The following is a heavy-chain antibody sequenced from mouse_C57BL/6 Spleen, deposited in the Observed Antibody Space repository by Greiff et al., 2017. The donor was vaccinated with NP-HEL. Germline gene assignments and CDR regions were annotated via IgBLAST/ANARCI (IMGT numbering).Heavy chain of an antibody. J-gene: IGHJ1*03. CDR1: GYTFTSYW. D-gene: IGHD1-1*01. Sequence: QVQLQQPGAELVMPGASVKLSCKASGYTFTSYWMHWVKQRPGQGLEWIGEIDPSDSYTNSNQKFKGKSTLTVDKSSSTAYMQLSSLTSEDSAVYYCGRVLITTVVTRSFDVWGTGTTVTVSS. CDR3: GRVLITTVVTRSFDV. V-gene: IGHV1-69*01. CDR2: IDPSDSYT.